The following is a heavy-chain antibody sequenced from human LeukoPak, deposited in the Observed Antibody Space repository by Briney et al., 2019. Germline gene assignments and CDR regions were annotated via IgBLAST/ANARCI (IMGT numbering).Heavy chain of an antibody. D-gene: IGHD6-13*01. V-gene: IGHV3-23*01. CDR3: ARDQEAGYYYYYGMDV. Sequence: GGSLRLSCAASGFSFSRNAMTWVRQAPGMGLEWVSSVIDSGKDGYYAGSVKGRFTISRDNSKDTLYLQMNSLRAEDTAVYYCARDQEAGYYYYYGMDVWGQGTTVTVSS. J-gene: IGHJ6*02. CDR2: VIDSGKDG. CDR1: GFSFSRNA.